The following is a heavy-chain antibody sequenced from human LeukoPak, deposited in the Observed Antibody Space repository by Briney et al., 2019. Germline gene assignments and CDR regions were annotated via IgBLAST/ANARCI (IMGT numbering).Heavy chain of an antibody. CDR3: ARDCSSTSCYSYYGMDV. D-gene: IGHD2-2*01. CDR2: IYYSGST. V-gene: IGHV4-59*06. Sequence: SETLSLTCTVSGGSISSYYWSWIRQPPGKGLEWIGYIYYSGSTYYNPSLKSRVTISVDTSKSQFSLKLSSVTAADTAVYYCARDCSSTSCYSYYGMDVWGQGTPVTVSS. CDR1: GGSISSYY. J-gene: IGHJ6*02.